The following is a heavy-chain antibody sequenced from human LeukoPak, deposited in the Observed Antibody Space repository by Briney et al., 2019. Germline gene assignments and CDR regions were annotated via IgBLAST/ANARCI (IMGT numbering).Heavy chain of an antibody. D-gene: IGHD3-10*01. CDR3: AKVFYGSGTDDAFDI. CDR1: GFTFSSYG. V-gene: IGHV3-30*18. J-gene: IGHJ3*02. CDR2: ISYDGSNK. Sequence: GGSLRLSCAASGFTFSSYGMHWVRQAPGKGLEWVAVISYDGSNKYYADSVKGRFTISRDNSKNTLYLQMNSLRAEDTAVYYCAKVFYGSGTDDAFDIWGQGTMVTVSS.